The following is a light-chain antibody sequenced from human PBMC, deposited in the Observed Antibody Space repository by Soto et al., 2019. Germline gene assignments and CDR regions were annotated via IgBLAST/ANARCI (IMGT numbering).Light chain of an antibody. V-gene: IGKV1-39*01. Sequence: IQMTQSPSSLSASVGDRVTITCRASQSISSYLNWYQQKPGTAPKLLIYVASSLQSGVPSRFTGSGSGTDFTLTISSLQPEDFAIYYCQQSDSTPYTFGQGTKLEIK. J-gene: IGKJ2*01. CDR3: QQSDSTPYT. CDR1: QSISSY. CDR2: VAS.